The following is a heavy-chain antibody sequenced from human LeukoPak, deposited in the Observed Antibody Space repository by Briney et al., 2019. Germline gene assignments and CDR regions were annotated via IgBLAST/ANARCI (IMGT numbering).Heavy chain of an antibody. Sequence: GGSLRLSCAASGFTFSSYWMHWVRQAPGKGLEWVAFIRYDGSNKYYADSVKGRFTISRDNSKNTLYLQMNSLRAEDTAVYYCAKSPAVAGLVGYYYMDVWGKGTTVTISS. D-gene: IGHD6-19*01. CDR3: AKSPAVAGLVGYYYMDV. CDR2: IRYDGSNK. CDR1: GFTFSSYW. V-gene: IGHV3-30*02. J-gene: IGHJ6*03.